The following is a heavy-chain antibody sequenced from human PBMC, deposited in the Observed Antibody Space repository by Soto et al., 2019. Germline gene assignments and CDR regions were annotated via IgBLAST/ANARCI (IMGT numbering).Heavy chain of an antibody. CDR2: ISGSGGTT. D-gene: IGHD3-10*01. J-gene: IGHJ4*02. Sequence: EVQLLESGGGLVQPGGSLRLSCGGSGFTFNSYAMTWVRQAPGKGLEWVSAISGSGGTTYYANSVKGRFTISRDQSKDTPYLQMNSLRAEDTAIYYCAKDRHYGSGTYSDSHLDYWGPGTLVTVSS. CDR3: AKDRHYGSGTYSDSHLDY. CDR1: GFTFNSYA. V-gene: IGHV3-23*01.